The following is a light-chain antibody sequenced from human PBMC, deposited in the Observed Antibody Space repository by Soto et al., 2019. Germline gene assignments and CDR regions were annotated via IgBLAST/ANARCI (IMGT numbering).Light chain of an antibody. CDR3: ISYTGSSTSYV. CDR2: GVS. Sequence: QSVLTQPASVSGSPGQSITISCGGTRSDIGSYNYVAWYQQFPGKTPKILIYGVSNRPSGVSSRFSGSKSGNTASLTISGLQAEDEADYYCISYTGSSTSYVFGSGTKVTGL. V-gene: IGLV2-14*01. J-gene: IGLJ1*01. CDR1: RSDIGSYNY.